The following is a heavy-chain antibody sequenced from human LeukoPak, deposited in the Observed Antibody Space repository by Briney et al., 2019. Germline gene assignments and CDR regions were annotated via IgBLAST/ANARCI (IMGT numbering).Heavy chain of an antibody. CDR1: GYSFTTHW. CDR3: AKHLGEVGDTRDAFDI. CDR2: IYPGDSDT. V-gene: IGHV5-51*01. J-gene: IGHJ3*02. Sequence: ASLKISCKGSGYSFTTHWIGWVREMPGKGLEWVGMIYPGDSDTRYSPSLQRQVTISADKSISTAYLQRSSLKASDTAMYFCAKHLGEVGDTRDAFDIWGQGAMVTVSS. D-gene: IGHD3-16*01.